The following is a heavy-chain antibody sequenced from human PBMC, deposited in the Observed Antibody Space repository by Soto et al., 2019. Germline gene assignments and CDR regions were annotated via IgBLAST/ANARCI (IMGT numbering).Heavy chain of an antibody. J-gene: IGHJ6*01. CDR1: GFTFSDHY. CDR2: SRNRVNSHTT. V-gene: IGHV3-72*01. D-gene: IGHD1-26*01. CDR3: TRGLLGGAPSYTFHGMDV. Sequence: EVQLVESGGGLVQPGGSLSFSCAASGFTFSDHYMDWVRQAPGKGLEWVARSRNRVNSHTTEYAASVKGRFTISRDESKSSLYLQMNSLKIEDTAVYYCTRGLLGGAPSYTFHGMDVWGQGTTVTVSS.